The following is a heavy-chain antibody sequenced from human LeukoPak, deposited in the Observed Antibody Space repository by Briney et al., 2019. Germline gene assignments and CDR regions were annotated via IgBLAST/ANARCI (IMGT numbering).Heavy chain of an antibody. CDR3: ARESRGNIAYDYVWGSYRPYYFDY. J-gene: IGHJ4*02. CDR2: IYYSGST. Sequence: SETLSLTCTVSGGSISSGDYYWSWIRQPPGKGLEWIGYIYYSGSTYYNPSLKSRVTISVDTSKNQFSLKLSSVTAADTAVYYCARESRGNIAYDYVWGSYRPYYFDYWGQGALVTVSS. V-gene: IGHV4-30-4*08. D-gene: IGHD3-16*02. CDR1: GGSISSGDYY.